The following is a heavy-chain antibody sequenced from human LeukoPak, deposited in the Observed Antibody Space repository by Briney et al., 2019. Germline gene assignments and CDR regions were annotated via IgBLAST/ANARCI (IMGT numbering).Heavy chain of an antibody. CDR2: IKNKAEGVTT. CDR3: TTIRPGY. V-gene: IGHV3-15*05. Sequence: GGSLRLSCAASGFTFSNAWMTWVRQAPGKGLEWVGRIKNKAEGVTTDYAAPVKGRFTISRDDAKNTLYLQMNSLRAEDTAVYYCTTIRPGYWGQGTLVTVSP. D-gene: IGHD6-6*01. CDR1: GFTFSNAW. J-gene: IGHJ4*02.